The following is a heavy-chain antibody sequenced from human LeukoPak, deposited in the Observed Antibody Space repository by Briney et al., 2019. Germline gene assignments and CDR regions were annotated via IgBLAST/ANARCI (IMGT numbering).Heavy chain of an antibody. CDR1: GYTFTSYY. D-gene: IGHD3-10*01. CDR3: ARNSEVNYYGSGSYYFNWFDP. J-gene: IGHJ5*02. CDR2: INPRGGST. V-gene: IGHV1-46*01. Sequence: ASVKVSCKASGYTFTSYYMHWVRQAPGQGLEWMGIINPRGGSTSYAQKYQGRVTMTRDTSTSTVYMELSSLRSEDTAVYYCARNSEVNYYGSGSYYFNWFDPWGQGTLVTVSS.